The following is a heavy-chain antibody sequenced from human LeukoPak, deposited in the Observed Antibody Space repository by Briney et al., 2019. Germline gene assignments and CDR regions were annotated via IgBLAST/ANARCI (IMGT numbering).Heavy chain of an antibody. V-gene: IGHV3-30*02. CDR2: IRYDGSNK. D-gene: IGHD4-23*01. J-gene: IGHJ4*02. CDR1: GFTFSSYG. CDR3: AKLITVVTNFDY. Sequence: PGGSLRLSCAASGFTFSSYGMHWFRQAPGKGLEWVAFIRYDGSNKYYADSVKGRFTISRDNSKNTLYLQMNSLRAEDTAVYYCAKLITVVTNFDYWGQGTLVTVSS.